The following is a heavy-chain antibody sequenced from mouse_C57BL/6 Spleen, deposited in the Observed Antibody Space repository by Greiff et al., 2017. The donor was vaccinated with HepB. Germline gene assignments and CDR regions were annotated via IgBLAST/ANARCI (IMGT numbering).Heavy chain of an antibody. D-gene: IGHD2-4*01. CDR3: ARPERLRPMDY. V-gene: IGHV5-17*01. CDR2: ISSGSSTI. Sequence: EVQLVESGGGLVKPGGSLKLSCAASGFTFSDYGMHWVRQAPEKGLEWVAYISSGSSTIYYADTVNGRFTISRDNAKNTLFLQMTSLRSEDTAMYYCARPERLRPMDYWGQGTSVTVSS. J-gene: IGHJ4*01. CDR1: GFTFSDYG.